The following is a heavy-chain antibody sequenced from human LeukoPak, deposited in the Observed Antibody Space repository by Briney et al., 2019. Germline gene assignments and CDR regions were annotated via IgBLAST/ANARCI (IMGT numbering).Heavy chain of an antibody. CDR3: AREVLDVVEPGTNTIDY. J-gene: IGHJ4*02. CDR2: INKGGSFI. CDR1: GLTFSSSW. V-gene: IGHV3-21*01. Sequence: GGSLRLSCAASGLTFSSSWMHWVRQAPGKGLEGVSAINKGGSFIKYADSVKGRFIVSRDNAKNLLFLQMNSLRVEDTALYFCAREVLDVVEPGTNTIDYWGQGTRVTVSS. D-gene: IGHD2-2*01.